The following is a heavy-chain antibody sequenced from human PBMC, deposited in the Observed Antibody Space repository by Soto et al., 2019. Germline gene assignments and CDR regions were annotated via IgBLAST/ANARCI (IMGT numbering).Heavy chain of an antibody. CDR2: ISAYNGNT. CDR3: ARSRLAYSSKTVIVDGAFDI. D-gene: IGHD1-26*01. J-gene: IGHJ3*02. Sequence: ASVKVSCKASGYTFTSYGISWVRQAPGQGLEWMGWISAYNGNTNYAQKLQGRVTMTTDTSTSTAYMELRSLRSDDTAVYYCARSRLAYSSKTVIVDGAFDIWGQGTMVTVSS. CDR1: GYTFTSYG. V-gene: IGHV1-18*01.